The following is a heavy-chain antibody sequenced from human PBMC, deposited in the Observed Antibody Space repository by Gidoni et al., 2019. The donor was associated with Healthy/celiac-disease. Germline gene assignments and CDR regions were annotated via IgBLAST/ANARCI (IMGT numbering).Heavy chain of an antibody. CDR2: ISYDGSNK. V-gene: IGHV3-30*18. Sequence: QVQLVESGGGVVQPGRSLRLSCAASGFTFSSYGMHWVRQAPGKGLEWVAVISYDGSNKYYADSVKGRFTISRDNSKNTLYLQMNSLRAEDTAVYYCAKGGVSRGSYFRGIDYWGQGTLVTVSS. CDR1: GFTFSSYG. CDR3: AKGGVSRGSYFRGIDY. J-gene: IGHJ4*02. D-gene: IGHD1-26*01.